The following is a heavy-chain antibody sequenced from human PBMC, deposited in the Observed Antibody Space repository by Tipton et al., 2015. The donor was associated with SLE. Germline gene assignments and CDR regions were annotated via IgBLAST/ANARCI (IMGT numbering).Heavy chain of an antibody. J-gene: IGHJ1*01. V-gene: IGHV3-30*18. CDR1: GFTFSSYS. D-gene: IGHD3/OR15-3a*01. Sequence: SLRLSCAASGFTFSSYSMNWVRQAPGKGLEWVAVISYDGSNKYYADSVKGRFTISRDNSKNTLYLQMNSLRAEDTAVYYCAKGSGVGRTGYFQHWGQGTLVTVSS. CDR3: AKGSGVGRTGYFQH. CDR2: ISYDGSNK.